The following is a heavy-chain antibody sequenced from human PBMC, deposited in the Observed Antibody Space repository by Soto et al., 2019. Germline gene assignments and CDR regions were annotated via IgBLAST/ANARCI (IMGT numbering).Heavy chain of an antibody. V-gene: IGHV4-39*02. D-gene: IGHD3-22*01. CDR2: IYYSGST. J-gene: IGHJ5*02. Sequence: LETKSLTCTVSDGTIRSSSYYWGWIRQPPGKGLEWIGSIYYSGSTYYNPSLKSRVTISVDTSKNQFSLKLSSVTAADTAVYYCARETYYYDSSGYYPEGWFDPWGQGTLVTVSS. CDR3: ARETYYYDSSGYYPEGWFDP. CDR1: DGTIRSSSYY.